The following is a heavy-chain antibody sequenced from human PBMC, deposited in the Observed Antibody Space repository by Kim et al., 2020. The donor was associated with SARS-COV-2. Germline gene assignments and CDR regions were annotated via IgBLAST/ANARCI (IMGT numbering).Heavy chain of an antibody. V-gene: IGHV7-4-1*02. CDR1: GYTFTSYA. Sequence: ASVKVSCKASGYTFTSYAMNWVRQAPGQGLEWMGWINTNTGNPTYAQGFTGRFVFSLDTSVSTAYLQISSLKAEDTAVYYCARRGSGDYYYGMDVWGQGTTVTVSS. J-gene: IGHJ6*02. CDR3: ARRGSGDYYYGMDV. CDR2: INTNTGNP. D-gene: IGHD3-10*01.